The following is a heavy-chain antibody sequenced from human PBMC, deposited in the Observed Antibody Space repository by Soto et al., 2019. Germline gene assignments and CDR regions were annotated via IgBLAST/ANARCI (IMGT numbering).Heavy chain of an antibody. D-gene: IGHD7-27*01. CDR3: ARALGYAFDI. Sequence: GGSLRLSCAASGFTISSYAMGWVSKAPGKGLEWVSAISSNGGSTYYANSVKGRFTISRDNSKNTLYLQMGSLKAEDMAVYYCARALGYAFDIWGQGTMVTVSS. V-gene: IGHV3-64*01. J-gene: IGHJ3*02. CDR1: GFTISSYA. CDR2: ISSNGGST.